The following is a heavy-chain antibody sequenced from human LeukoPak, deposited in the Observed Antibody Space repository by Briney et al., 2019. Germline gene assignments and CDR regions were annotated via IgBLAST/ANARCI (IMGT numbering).Heavy chain of an antibody. Sequence: PSETLSLTCTVSGGSISSSSYYWSWIRQPPGKGLEWIGYIYYSGSTNYNPSLKSRVTISVDTSKNQFSLKLSSVTAADTAVYYCARFGSMLYYWGQGTLVTVSS. J-gene: IGHJ4*02. V-gene: IGHV4-61*01. CDR3: ARFGSMLYY. CDR2: IYYSGST. D-gene: IGHD2-8*01. CDR1: GGSISSSSYY.